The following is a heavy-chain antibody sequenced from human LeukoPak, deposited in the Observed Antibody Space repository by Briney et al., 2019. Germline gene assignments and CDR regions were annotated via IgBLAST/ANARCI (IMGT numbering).Heavy chain of an antibody. CDR3: ASWRPNYDILTRRGFDP. V-gene: IGHV4-59*01. CDR2: IYYSGST. Sequence: PSETLPLTCTVSGGSISSYYWSWIRQPPGKGLEWIGYIYYSGSTNYNPSLKSRVTISVDTSKNQFSLKLSSVTAADTAVYYCASWRPNYDILTRRGFDPWGQGTLVTVSS. D-gene: IGHD3-9*01. J-gene: IGHJ5*02. CDR1: GGSISSYY.